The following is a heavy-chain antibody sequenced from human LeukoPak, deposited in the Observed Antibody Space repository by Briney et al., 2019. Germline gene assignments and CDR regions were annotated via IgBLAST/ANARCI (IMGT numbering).Heavy chain of an antibody. J-gene: IGHJ4*02. D-gene: IGHD3-22*01. V-gene: IGHV3-30*18. CDR1: GFTFSSYG. CDR2: ISYDGSNK. CDR3: AKTNYYDSSGYYYYDY. Sequence: PGGSLRLSCAASGFTFSSYGMHWVRQAPGKGLEWVAVISYDGSNKYYADSVKGRFTISRDNSKNTLYLQMNSLRAEDTAVYYCAKTNYYDSSGYYYYDYWGQGTLVTVSS.